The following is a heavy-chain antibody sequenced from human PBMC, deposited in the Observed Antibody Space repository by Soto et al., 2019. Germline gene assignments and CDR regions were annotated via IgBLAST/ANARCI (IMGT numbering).Heavy chain of an antibody. D-gene: IGHD2-8*02. CDR3: ARDNITGLFDY. CDR2: IYYSGST. J-gene: IGHJ4*02. Sequence: SETLSLTCTVSGGSISSYYWSWIRQPPGKGLEWIGYIYYSGSTNYNPSLKSRVTISVDTSKNQFSLKLTSVTAADTAVYYCARDNITGLFDYWGQRSPVTVSS. V-gene: IGHV4-59*12. CDR1: GGSISSYY.